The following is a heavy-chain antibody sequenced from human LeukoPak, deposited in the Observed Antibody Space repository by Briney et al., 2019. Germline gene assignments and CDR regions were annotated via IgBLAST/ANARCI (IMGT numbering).Heavy chain of an antibody. J-gene: IGHJ6*02. CDR3: ARGPYYLYFGMDV. CDR1: GFTFSSFW. CDR2: VNSDGTSS. V-gene: IGHV3-74*01. Sequence: GGSLRLSCAASGFTFSSFWMHWVRQVPGKGLVWVSRVNSDGTSSSFADSVKGRFTTSRDNAKNTLYLQMNSLRAEDTAVYYCARGPYYLYFGMDVWGQGTTVTVSS.